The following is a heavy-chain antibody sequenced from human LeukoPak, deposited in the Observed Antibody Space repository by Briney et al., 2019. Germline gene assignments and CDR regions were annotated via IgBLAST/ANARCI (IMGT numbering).Heavy chain of an antibody. J-gene: IGHJ4*02. CDR1: GGSIRSYY. CDR3: ARMYSSGPKDVDY. D-gene: IGHD6-19*01. Sequence: SETLSLTCTVSGGSIRSYYWSWIRQPPGKGLEWIGYIYFSGSTNYNPSLKSRVTISVDTSKNQFSLNLSSVTAADTAVYYCARMYSSGPKDVDYWGQGILVTVSS. CDR2: IYFSGST. V-gene: IGHV4-59*01.